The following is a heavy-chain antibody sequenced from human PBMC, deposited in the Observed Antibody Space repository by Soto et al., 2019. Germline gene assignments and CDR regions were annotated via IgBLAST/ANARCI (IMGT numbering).Heavy chain of an antibody. CDR3: AKQSGSGSYYNVGSGGHFDY. V-gene: IGHV1-8*01. J-gene: IGHJ4*02. Sequence: ASVKVSCKASGYTFTSYDINWVRQATGQGLEWMGWMNPNSGNTGYAQKFQGRVTMTRNTSISTAYMELTSLRAEDTAVYYCAKQSGSGSYYNVGSGGHFDYWGQGTLVTVSS. CDR2: MNPNSGNT. CDR1: GYTFTSYD. D-gene: IGHD3-10*01.